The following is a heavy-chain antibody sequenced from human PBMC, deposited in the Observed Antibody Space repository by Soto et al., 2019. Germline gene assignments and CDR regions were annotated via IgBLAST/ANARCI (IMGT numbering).Heavy chain of an antibody. Sequence: GGSLRLSCAASGFSVTSNYMTWVRQAPGKGLECVSVIYAGGNTYYPDSVKGRFTISSDNSKNTLFLQMNNLKAEDTAVYYCARLTTFYDILTSSYAINYFDYWGQGTRVTVSS. CDR3: ARLTTFYDILTSSYAINYFDY. D-gene: IGHD3-9*01. V-gene: IGHV3-53*01. CDR2: IYAGGNT. CDR1: GFSVTSNY. J-gene: IGHJ4*02.